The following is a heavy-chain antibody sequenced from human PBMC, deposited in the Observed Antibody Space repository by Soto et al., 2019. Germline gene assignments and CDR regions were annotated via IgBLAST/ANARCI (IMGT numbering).Heavy chain of an antibody. CDR2: IYSGGST. D-gene: IGHD4-17*01. V-gene: IGHV3-66*01. CDR3: ARTSDDYGYTFDY. J-gene: IGHJ4*02. CDR1: GFTVSSNY. Sequence: EVQLVESGGGLVQPGGSLRLSCAASGFTVSSNYMSWVRQAPGKGLEWVSVIYSGGSTYYADSVKGRFTISRDNSKNTLYLQMNSLRAEDTAVYYCARTSDDYGYTFDYWGQGTLVTVSS.